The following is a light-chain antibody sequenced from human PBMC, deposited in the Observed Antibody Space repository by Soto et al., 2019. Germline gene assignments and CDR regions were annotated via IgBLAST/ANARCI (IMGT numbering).Light chain of an antibody. V-gene: IGKV1-9*01. J-gene: IGKJ5*01. CDR2: AAS. CDR1: QGISNL. CDR3: QHFKTFPIT. Sequence: ILLTQSPSSLSAFVGDRVTITCRASQGISNLLAWYQQKPGKAPKVLIYAASTLQSGVPSRFSGSGSGTDFTLTISSLQPEDFATYYCQHFKTFPITCGQGTRLEIK.